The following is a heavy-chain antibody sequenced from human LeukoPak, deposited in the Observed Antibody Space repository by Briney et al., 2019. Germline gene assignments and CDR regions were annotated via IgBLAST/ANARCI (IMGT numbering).Heavy chain of an antibody. CDR3: ATSYEDYYYGMDV. J-gene: IGHJ6*02. Sequence: ASVKVSCKTSGYTFTSYDINWVRQTTGQGLEWMGWMNPNSGDTGYAQKFQGGVTMTWNPSTSTAYMELSTLRSEDRAVYYCATSYEDYYYGMDVWGQGTTVTVSS. CDR2: MNPNSGDT. CDR1: GYTFTSYD. V-gene: IGHV1-8*01. D-gene: IGHD3-3*01.